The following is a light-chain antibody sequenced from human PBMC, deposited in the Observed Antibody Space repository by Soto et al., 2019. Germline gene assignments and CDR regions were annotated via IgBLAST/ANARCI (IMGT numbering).Light chain of an antibody. Sequence: QLTTSPSSLSASVGDRITITCRASQGIRNDLGWYQQKPGKAPNLLIYKASTLKSGVPSRFSGSGSGTEFTLTISSLQPDDFATYYCQHYNSYSEAFGQGTKV. CDR2: KAS. V-gene: IGKV1-5*03. J-gene: IGKJ1*01. CDR3: QHYNSYSEA. CDR1: QGIRND.